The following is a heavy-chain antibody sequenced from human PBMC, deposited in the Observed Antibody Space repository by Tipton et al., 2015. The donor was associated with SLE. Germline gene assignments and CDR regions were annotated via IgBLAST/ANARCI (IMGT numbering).Heavy chain of an antibody. Sequence: SLRLSCSVSGFTFSSYSMNWVRQAPGKGLEWVSSISSSSSYIYYADSVKGRFTISRDNSKNTLYLQMNNLRDEDTAAYHCAKVGSGWYGVDYWGQRIMVTVSS. D-gene: IGHD6-19*01. CDR3: AKVGSGWYGVDY. CDR1: GFTFSSYS. V-gene: IGHV3-21*01. J-gene: IGHJ4*02. CDR2: ISSSSSYI.